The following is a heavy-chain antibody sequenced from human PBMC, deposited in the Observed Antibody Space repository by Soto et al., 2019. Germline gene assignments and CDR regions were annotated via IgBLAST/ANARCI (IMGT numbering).Heavy chain of an antibody. CDR1: GGTFSSYA. D-gene: IGHD2-15*01. V-gene: IGHV1-69*13. CDR2: IIPIFGTA. Sequence: AVKVSCKASGGTFSSYAISWVRQAPGQGLEWMGGIIPIFGTANYAQKFQGRVTITADESTSTAYMELSSLRSEDTAVYYCARLNTVGYCSGGSCYERIGYYFDYWGQGTLVTVSS. CDR3: ARLNTVGYCSGGSCYERIGYYFDY. J-gene: IGHJ4*02.